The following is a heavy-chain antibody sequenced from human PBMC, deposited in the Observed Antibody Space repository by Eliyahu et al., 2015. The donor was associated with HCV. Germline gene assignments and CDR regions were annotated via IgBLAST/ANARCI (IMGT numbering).Heavy chain of an antibody. CDR1: GGSITTYY. Sequence: QVQLQESGPGLVKPSETLSLTCXVSGGSITTYYWSWIRQPPGKGLEWIGYIHYRGSTNSNPSLKSRVTISVDTSKNQFSLNLTSVTAADTAVYYCASGGGGIAVAGTGGWFDPWGQGTLVTVSS. CDR3: ASGGGGIAVAGTGGWFDP. CDR2: IHYRGST. D-gene: IGHD6-19*01. J-gene: IGHJ5*02. V-gene: IGHV4-59*01.